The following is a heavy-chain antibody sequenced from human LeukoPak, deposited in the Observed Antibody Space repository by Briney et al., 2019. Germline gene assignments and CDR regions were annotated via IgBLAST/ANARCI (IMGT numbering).Heavy chain of an antibody. CDR3: ARVTGYMIEDYFDY. CDR2: INHSGST. D-gene: IGHD3-22*01. J-gene: IGHJ4*02. V-gene: IGHV4-34*01. CDR1: GGSFSGYY. Sequence: SETLSLTCAVYGGSFSGYYWGWIRQPPGKGLEWIGEINHSGSTNYNPSLKSRVTISVDTSKNQFSLKLRSVTAADTAVYYCARVTGYMIEDYFDYWGQGTLVTVSS.